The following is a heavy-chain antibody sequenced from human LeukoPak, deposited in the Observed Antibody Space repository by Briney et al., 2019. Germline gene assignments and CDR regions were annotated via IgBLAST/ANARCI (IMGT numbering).Heavy chain of an antibody. Sequence: PVGSLRLSCAASGFTFSGYWMSWVRQAPGKGLEWVADIKQDGSEKYYVDSVKGRFTISRDNAKNSLYLQMNSLRAEDTAVYCCASGRGSRPDYFYYWGQGTLVTVSS. CDR3: ASGRGSRPDYFYY. D-gene: IGHD1-26*01. J-gene: IGHJ4*02. CDR1: GFTFSGYW. CDR2: IKQDGSEK. V-gene: IGHV3-7*01.